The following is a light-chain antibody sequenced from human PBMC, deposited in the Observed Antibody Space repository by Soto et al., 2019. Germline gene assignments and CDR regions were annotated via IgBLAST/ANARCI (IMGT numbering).Light chain of an antibody. V-gene: IGKV3-20*01. CDR2: GAS. J-gene: IGKJ1*01. Sequence: EIVLTQSPGTLYLSPGERATLSCRASQSVGKSLAWYQQKPGQAPRLLIYGASTRATGIPDRFSGSGSGTDFTLTISRLEPEDFAVYYCQQYGGSPRTFGQGTKVERK. CDR1: QSVGKS. CDR3: QQYGGSPRT.